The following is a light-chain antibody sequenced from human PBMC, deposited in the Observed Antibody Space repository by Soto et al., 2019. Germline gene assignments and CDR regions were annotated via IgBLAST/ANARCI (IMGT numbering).Light chain of an antibody. V-gene: IGLV2-8*01. CDR2: EVS. Sequence: QSALTQPPSASGSPGQSVTISCTGTSSDVGAYNYLSWYQHHPGKAPKLMIYEVSKRPSGVPDRFSGSKSGNTASLTVSGLQAEDEADYYCNSFAASNNLVFGGGTKLTVL. J-gene: IGLJ2*01. CDR3: NSFAASNNLV. CDR1: SSDVGAYNY.